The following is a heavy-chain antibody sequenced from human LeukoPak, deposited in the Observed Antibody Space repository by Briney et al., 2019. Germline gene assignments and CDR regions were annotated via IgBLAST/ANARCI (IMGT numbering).Heavy chain of an antibody. CDR1: GYTFTSHD. J-gene: IGHJ6*04. D-gene: IGHD3-10*01. CDR3: ARYYGSGSYSSAPMDV. V-gene: IGHV1-8*03. Sequence: ASVKVSCKASGYTFTSHDINWVRQATGQGLEWMGWMNPNSGNTGYAQKFQGRVTITRNTSISTAYMELSSLRSEDTAVYYCARYYGSGSYSSAPMDVWGKGTTVTVSS. CDR2: MNPNSGNT.